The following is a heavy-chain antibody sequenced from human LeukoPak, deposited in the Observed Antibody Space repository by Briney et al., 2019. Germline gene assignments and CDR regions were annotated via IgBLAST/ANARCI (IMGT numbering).Heavy chain of an antibody. CDR1: GYTFTGYY. CDR2: INPNSGGT. D-gene: IGHD3-3*01. J-gene: IGHJ4*02. Sequence: ASMKVSCKASGYTFTGYYMHWVRQAPGQGLEWMGWINPNSGGTNYAQKFQGRVTMTRDTSISTAYMELSRLRSDDTAVYYCASLDFWSGYLSPQFDYWGQGTLVTVSS. V-gene: IGHV1-2*02. CDR3: ASLDFWSGYLSPQFDY.